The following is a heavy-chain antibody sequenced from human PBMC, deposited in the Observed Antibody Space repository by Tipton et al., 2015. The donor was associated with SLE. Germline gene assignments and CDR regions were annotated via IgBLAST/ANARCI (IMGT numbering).Heavy chain of an antibody. Sequence: TLSLTCTVSGGSISSFYWGWIRQPPGKGLEWIGNIYHSGTTYYNPSLMSRVTISVDTSKNQFFLRLSSVTAADTAIYYCARPTSRSGWGQGILVTVSS. CDR3: ARPTSRSG. CDR2: IYHSGTT. V-gene: IGHV4-39*07. D-gene: IGHD1-26*01. J-gene: IGHJ4*02. CDR1: GGSISSFY.